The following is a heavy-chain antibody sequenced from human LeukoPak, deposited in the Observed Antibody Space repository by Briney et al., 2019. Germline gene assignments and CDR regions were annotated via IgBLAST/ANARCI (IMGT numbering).Heavy chain of an antibody. CDR3: TTDLNYYDSSGYYYFDY. CDR2: IKSKTDGGTT. V-gene: IGHV3-15*01. CDR1: GFTFSNAW. Sequence: GGSLRLSCAASGFTFSNAWMSWVHQAPGKGLEWVGRIKSKTDGGTTDYAAPVKGRFTISRDDSKNTLYLQMNSLKTEDTAVYYCTTDLNYYDSSGYYYFDYWGQGTLVTVSS. J-gene: IGHJ4*02. D-gene: IGHD3-22*01.